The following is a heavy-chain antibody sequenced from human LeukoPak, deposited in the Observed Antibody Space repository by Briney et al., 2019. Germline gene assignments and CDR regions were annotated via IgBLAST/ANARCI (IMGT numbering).Heavy chain of an antibody. V-gene: IGHV3-74*01. J-gene: IGHJ4*02. CDR3: TRDYYDSRGYYPDY. D-gene: IGHD3-22*01. Sequence: GWSLRLSCAASGFTFSIYWMHWVRQTPAKGLVWVSRISSDGSSTTYADSVKGRFTISRDNAKNTLYLQMNSLRGEDTAVYYCTRDYYDSRGYYPDYWGQGTLVTVSS. CDR1: GFTFSIYW. CDR2: ISSDGSST.